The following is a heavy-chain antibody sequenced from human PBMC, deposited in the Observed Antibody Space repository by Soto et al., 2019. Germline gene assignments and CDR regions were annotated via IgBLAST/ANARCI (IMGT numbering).Heavy chain of an antibody. CDR3: AHDSDDVSGYYPHDAFEI. Sequence: QITLKESGPTLVKPTQTLTLTCTFSGFSLSTSDVGVGWIRQPPGKALEWLALIYWNDDKRYSPSLKSRLTITKNTSKNKVVLTVTKMDPVDTATYYCAHDSDDVSGYYPHDAFEIWVQGTLVAVSS. CDR1: GFSLSTSDVG. CDR2: IYWNDDK. D-gene: IGHD3-22*01. J-gene: IGHJ3*02. V-gene: IGHV2-5*01.